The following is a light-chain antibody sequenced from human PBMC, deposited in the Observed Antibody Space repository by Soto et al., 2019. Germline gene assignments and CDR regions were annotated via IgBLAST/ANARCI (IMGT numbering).Light chain of an antibody. CDR2: KAS. CDR3: QQYHKFWT. J-gene: IGKJ1*01. Sequence: DIQMTQSPSTLSASVGDRVTSTCRASQRVGSWLAWYQQKPGKAPKLLIYKASRLESGVPSRFSGSESGTEFTLTISNLQPYDFATYYCQQYHKFWTFGQGTKVEIK. CDR1: QRVGSW. V-gene: IGKV1-5*03.